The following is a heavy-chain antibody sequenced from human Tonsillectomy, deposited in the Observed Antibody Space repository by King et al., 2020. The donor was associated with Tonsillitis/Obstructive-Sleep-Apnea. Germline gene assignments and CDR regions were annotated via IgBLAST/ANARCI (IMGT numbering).Heavy chain of an antibody. V-gene: IGHV3-33*01. J-gene: IGHJ6*02. CDR1: GFTFSSYG. CDR3: ARDQGRVDYYGMDV. CDR2: IWYDGSNK. Sequence: VQLVESGGGVVQPGRSLRLSCAASGFTFSSYGMHWVRQAPGKGLEWVAVIWYDGSNKYYAESVKGRFTISRDNSKNTLYLQMNSLRADDTAVYYCARDQGRVDYYGMDVWGHGTTVTVSS. D-gene: IGHD5/OR15-5a*01.